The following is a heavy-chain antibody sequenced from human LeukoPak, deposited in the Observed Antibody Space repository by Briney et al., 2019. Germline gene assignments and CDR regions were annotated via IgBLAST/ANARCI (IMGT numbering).Heavy chain of an antibody. Sequence: SETLSLTCTVSGGSISSYYWSWIRQPAGKGLEWIGRIYASGSTNYNPSLKSRVTMSVDTSKNQFSLKLSSVTAADTAVYDYARVHPGVWGSYRYKGDALDIWGQGTMVTVSS. CDR1: GGSISSYY. CDR2: IYASGST. CDR3: ARVHPGVWGSYRYKGDALDI. V-gene: IGHV4-4*07. D-gene: IGHD3-16*02. J-gene: IGHJ3*02.